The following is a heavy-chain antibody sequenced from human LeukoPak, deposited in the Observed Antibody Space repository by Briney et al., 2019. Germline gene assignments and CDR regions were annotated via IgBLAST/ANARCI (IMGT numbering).Heavy chain of an antibody. V-gene: IGHV3-30-3*01. J-gene: IGHJ4*02. CDR1: GFTFSSYA. Sequence: PGGFLRLSCAASGFTFSSYAMHWVRQAPGKGLEWVAVISYDGSNKYYADSVKGRFTISRDNSKNTLYLQMNSLRAEDTAVYYCARGGPSSIESQLDYWGQGTLVTVSS. CDR3: ARGGPSSIESQLDY. CDR2: ISYDGSNK. D-gene: IGHD6-6*01.